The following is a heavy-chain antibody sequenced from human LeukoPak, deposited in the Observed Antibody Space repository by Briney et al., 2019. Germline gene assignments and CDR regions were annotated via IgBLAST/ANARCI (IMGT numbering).Heavy chain of an antibody. CDR1: GFTFSSYW. Sequence: GGSLRLSCAASGFTFSSYWMHWVRQAPGKGLEWVSRIYSDGISTSYAGSVNGLYTNSRDNAKNTMYMQMNSVRAEDTAVYYCGKDLNGHYLNYWGQGTLVTVS. CDR3: GKDLNGHYLNY. V-gene: IGHV3-74*01. CDR2: IYSDGIST. J-gene: IGHJ4*02. D-gene: IGHD2-8*01.